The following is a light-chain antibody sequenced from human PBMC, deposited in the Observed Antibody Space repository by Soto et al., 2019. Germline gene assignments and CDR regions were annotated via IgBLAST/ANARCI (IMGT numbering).Light chain of an antibody. Sequence: EIVFTQSPSTLSLSPGERATLSCRASQSVGSYFAWYQQKPGQTPRLLIYDTSNRATGIPARFSGSGSGTDFALTISSLEPEDFAVYYCQQRTNWPWTFGQGTKVNIK. CDR3: QQRTNWPWT. V-gene: IGKV3-11*01. CDR1: QSVGSY. J-gene: IGKJ1*01. CDR2: DTS.